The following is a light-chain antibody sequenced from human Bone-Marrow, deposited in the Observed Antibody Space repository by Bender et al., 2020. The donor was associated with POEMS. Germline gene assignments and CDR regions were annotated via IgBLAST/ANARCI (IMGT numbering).Light chain of an antibody. CDR2: DVS. V-gene: IGLV2-14*03. CDR3: ASYTSSDTLV. J-gene: IGLJ1*01. CDR1: NNDIGAYDY. Sequence: QSALTQPASVSGSPGQSIAISCAGTNNDIGAYDYVSWYQQHPGKVPKLILYDVSHRPAGISTRFSGSKSGNTASLTISGLQAEDEADYFCASYTSSDTLVFGTGTRVTVI.